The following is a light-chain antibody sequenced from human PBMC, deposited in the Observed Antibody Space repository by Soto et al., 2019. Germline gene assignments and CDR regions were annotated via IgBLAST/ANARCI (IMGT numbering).Light chain of an antibody. CDR1: SSNIENYY. V-gene: IGLV1-51*01. CDR3: GTYDSSLRDGV. CDR2: DNN. Sequence: QSVLTQPPSVSAAPGQKVTISCSGSSSNIENYYVSWYQQLPGTAPKLLIYDNNKRPSGIPDRFSGPKSGTSATLEITGLQTGDEADYYCGTYDSSLRDGVFGTGTKVTVL. J-gene: IGLJ1*01.